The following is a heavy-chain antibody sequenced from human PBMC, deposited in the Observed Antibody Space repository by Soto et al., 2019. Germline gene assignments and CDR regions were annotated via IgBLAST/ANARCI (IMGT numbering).Heavy chain of an antibody. J-gene: IGHJ4*02. CDR1: GFTFSSYW. D-gene: IGHD1-26*01. Sequence: EVQLVESGGGLVQPGGSLRLSCAASGFTFSSYWMSWVRQAPGKGLEWVANIKQDGSEKYYVDSVKGRFTISRDNAKKSLYLQMNSLRAEDTAVYYCARGLRYSGSYGFDYWGQGTLVTVSS. V-gene: IGHV3-7*01. CDR2: IKQDGSEK. CDR3: ARGLRYSGSYGFDY.